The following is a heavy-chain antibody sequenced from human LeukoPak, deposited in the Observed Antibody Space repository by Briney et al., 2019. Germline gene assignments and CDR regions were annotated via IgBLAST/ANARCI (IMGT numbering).Heavy chain of an antibody. J-gene: IGHJ3*02. CDR2: IYHSGST. CDR1: GYSISSGYY. V-gene: IGHV4-38-2*02. CDR3: ARLGSREMATWSDAFDI. Sequence: SETLSLTCTVSGYSISSGYYWGWIRQPPGKGLEWIGSIYHSGSTYYNPSLKSRVTISVDTSKNQFSLKLSSVTAADTAVYYCARLGSREMATWSDAFDIWGQGTMVTVSS. D-gene: IGHD5-24*01.